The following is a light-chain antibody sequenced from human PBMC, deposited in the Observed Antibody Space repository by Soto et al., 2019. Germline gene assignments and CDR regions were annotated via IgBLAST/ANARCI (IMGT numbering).Light chain of an antibody. CDR3: QPYGSSPWT. J-gene: IGKJ1*01. V-gene: IGKV3-20*01. Sequence: EIVLTQSPGTLSLSPGERATLSCRASQSVSSSYLAWYQQKPGQAPRLLLYGASSRATGIPDRFSGSGSGTDFTLTISRLEPEDFAVYYCQPYGSSPWTFGQGTKVEIK. CDR1: QSVSSSY. CDR2: GAS.